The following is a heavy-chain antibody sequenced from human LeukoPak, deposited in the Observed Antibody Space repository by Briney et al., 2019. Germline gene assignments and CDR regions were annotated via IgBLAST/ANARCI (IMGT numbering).Heavy chain of an antibody. CDR1: GFTFSNYW. Sequence: GGSLRLSCAVSGFTFSNYWMSWVRQAPGKGLEWVANIKEDGGVKYYVDSVKGRFTISRDNAKKSVYLQMNSLRAEDTAVYYCARIGYSSSSFDYWGQGTLVIVSS. CDR2: IKEDGGVK. J-gene: IGHJ4*02. V-gene: IGHV3-7*01. D-gene: IGHD6-13*01. CDR3: ARIGYSSSSFDY.